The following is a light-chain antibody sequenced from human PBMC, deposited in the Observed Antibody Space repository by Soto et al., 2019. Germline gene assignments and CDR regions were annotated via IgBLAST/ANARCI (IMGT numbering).Light chain of an antibody. J-gene: IGLJ3*02. CDR3: ETWDSNIHWV. CDR2: LEGSGSY. CDR1: SGHSSYI. V-gene: IGLV4-60*02. Sequence: QSVLTQSSSASASLGSSVKLTCTLSSGHSSYIIAWHQQQPGKAPRYLMKLEGSGSYNKGSGVPDRFSGSSSGADRYLTISNLQFADEADYYCETWDSNIHWVFGGGTKVTVL.